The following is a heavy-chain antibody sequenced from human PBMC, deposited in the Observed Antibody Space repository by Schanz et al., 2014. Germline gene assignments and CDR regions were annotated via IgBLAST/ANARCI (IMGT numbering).Heavy chain of an antibody. Sequence: QAQLVESGGGVVQPGRSLRLSCAASGFTFNNYGMHWVRQAPGKGLEWVALIYYDGSDKYYADFVEGRFTISRDNSQNTLYLQMSSLRLEDTAVYYCAKDRLLGYQWQDACDIWGQGTLVTVSS. CDR2: IYYDGSDK. CDR1: GFTFNNYG. V-gene: IGHV3-33*06. CDR3: AKDRLLGYQWQDACDI. D-gene: IGHD2-2*01. J-gene: IGHJ3*02.